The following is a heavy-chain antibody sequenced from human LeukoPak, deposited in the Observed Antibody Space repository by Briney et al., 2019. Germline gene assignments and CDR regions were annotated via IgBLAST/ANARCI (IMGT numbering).Heavy chain of an antibody. CDR1: GGSISSSSYY. J-gene: IGHJ3*02. V-gene: IGHV4-39*01. CDR3: ASPNGTVGAYSAFDI. Sequence: PSETLSLTCTVSGGSISSSSYYWGWIRQPPGEGLEWIGSINYSGSTYYNPSLKSRITISVAASKNQFSLKLSSVNAADTAVYFCASPNGTVGAYSAFDIWGQGTMVTVSS. D-gene: IGHD1-26*01. CDR2: INYSGST.